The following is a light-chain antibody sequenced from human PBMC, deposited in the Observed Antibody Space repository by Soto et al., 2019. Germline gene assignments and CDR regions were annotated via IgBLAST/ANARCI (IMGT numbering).Light chain of an antibody. Sequence: TQSPPTLSVSPGERATLSCRASQTVSSNLAWYQQKPGQAPRLLIYDTSNRATGVPARFSGSGSGTDFTLTISSLEPEDFAVYYCQQRSNWPRTFGQGTKVDIK. J-gene: IGKJ1*01. V-gene: IGKV3-11*01. CDR2: DTS. CDR1: QTVSSN. CDR3: QQRSNWPRT.